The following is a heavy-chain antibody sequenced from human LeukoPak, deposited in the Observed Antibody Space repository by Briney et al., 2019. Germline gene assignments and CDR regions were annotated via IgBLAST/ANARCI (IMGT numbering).Heavy chain of an antibody. V-gene: IGHV2-5*01. CDR3: AHGGQYAGSWYYFDY. D-gene: IGHD6-13*01. CDR1: GFSLSTSGVT. CDR2: IYWNDDK. J-gene: IGHJ4*02. Sequence: SGPTLVNPTQTLTLTCTFSGFSLSTSGVTVGWIRQPPGKALEWLALIYWNDDKRYSPSLKTRLTITKDTSKNQVVLTMTNMDPVDTATYFCAHGGQYAGSWYYFDYWGQGALVTVSS.